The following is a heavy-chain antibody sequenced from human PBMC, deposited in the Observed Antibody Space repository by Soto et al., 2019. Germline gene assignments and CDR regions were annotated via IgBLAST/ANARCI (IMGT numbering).Heavy chain of an antibody. J-gene: IGHJ4*02. D-gene: IGHD3-3*01. V-gene: IGHV1-58*01. CDR3: AADWSNRPFDF. CDR2: IVGGSGST. Sequence: QMQLVQSGPEVKKPGTSVKVSCKASGFTLTSADVQWVRQTRGQRLEWIGWIVGGSGSTNYAQQFQGRLAITRDMSTSTVYMDLSSLRSEDTAVYYCAADWSNRPFDFWGQGTLVTVSS. CDR1: GFTLTSAD.